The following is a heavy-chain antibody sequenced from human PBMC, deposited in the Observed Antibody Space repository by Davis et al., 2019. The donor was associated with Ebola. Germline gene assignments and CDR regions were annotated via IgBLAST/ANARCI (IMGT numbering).Heavy chain of an antibody. V-gene: IGHV1-18*04. CDR3: ARVRSMVQGGDFDY. CDR2: ISAYNGNT. J-gene: IGHJ4*02. Sequence: AASVKVSCKASGYTFTRYGISWVRQAPGQGLEWMGWISAYNGNTNYAQKLQGRVTMTTDTSTSTAYMDLRSLRSDDTAVYYCARVRSMVQGGDFDYWGQGTLVTVSS. D-gene: IGHD3-10*01. CDR1: GYTFTRYG.